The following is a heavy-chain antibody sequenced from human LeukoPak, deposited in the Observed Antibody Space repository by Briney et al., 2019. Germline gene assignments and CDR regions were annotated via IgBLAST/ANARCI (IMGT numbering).Heavy chain of an antibody. D-gene: IGHD3-9*01. V-gene: IGHV3-11*01. CDR3: ARDLPSYDILTGYHSSFDY. CDR1: GFTFSDYY. Sequence: GGSLRLSCAASGFTFSDYYMSWIRQAPGKGLEWVSYISSSGSTIYYADSVKGRFTISRDNAKNSLYLQMNSLRAEDKAVYYCARDLPSYDILTGYHSSFDYWGQGTLVTVSS. J-gene: IGHJ4*02. CDR2: ISSSGSTI.